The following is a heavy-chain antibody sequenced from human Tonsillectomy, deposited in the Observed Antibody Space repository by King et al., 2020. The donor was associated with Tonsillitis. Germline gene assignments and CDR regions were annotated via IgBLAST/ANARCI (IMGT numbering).Heavy chain of an antibody. J-gene: IGHJ4*02. Sequence: VQLVESGGGFVQPGGSLRLSCAVSGFTYTKYWMSWVRQAPGKGLEWVANIKEDGNEKYYVDSVEGRFTISGDNAKNSLYLQMNRLRVEDTAVYYCARGGGYCSGGSCYSLDNWGQGTLVTVSS. CDR1: GFTYTKYW. CDR2: IKEDGNEK. V-gene: IGHV3-7*01. D-gene: IGHD2-15*01. CDR3: ARGGGYCSGGSCYSLDN.